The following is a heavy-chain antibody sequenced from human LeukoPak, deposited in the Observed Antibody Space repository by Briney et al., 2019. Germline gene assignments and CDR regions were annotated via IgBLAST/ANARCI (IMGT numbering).Heavy chain of an antibody. Sequence: GGSLRLSCAASGFTFSNYNLNWVRQAPGKGLEWVSSISSGGSYIYYADSVKGRFTISRDNAKNSLYLRMNSLRAEDTAVYYCARLWVYTYDYWGQGTLVTVSS. CDR1: GFTFSNYN. CDR3: ARLWVYTYDY. CDR2: ISSGGSYI. V-gene: IGHV3-21*01. J-gene: IGHJ4*02. D-gene: IGHD2-21*01.